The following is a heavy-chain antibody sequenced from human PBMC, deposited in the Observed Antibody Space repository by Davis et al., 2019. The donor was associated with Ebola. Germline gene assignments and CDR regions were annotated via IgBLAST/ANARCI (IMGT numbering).Heavy chain of an antibody. CDR2: IRYDGSNK. CDR1: GFTFSSYG. D-gene: IGHD6-13*01. Sequence: PGGSLRLSCAASGFTFSSYGMHWVRQAPGKGLEWVAFIRYDGSNKYYADSVKGRFTISRDNAKNSLYLQMNSLRAEDTAVYYGARGDSGSWYYYGMDVWGKGTTVTVSS. V-gene: IGHV3-30*02. J-gene: IGHJ6*04. CDR3: ARGDSGSWYYYGMDV.